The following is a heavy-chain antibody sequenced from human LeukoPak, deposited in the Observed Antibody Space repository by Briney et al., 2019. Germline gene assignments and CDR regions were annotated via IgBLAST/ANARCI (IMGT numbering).Heavy chain of an antibody. J-gene: IGHJ4*02. CDR2: IIPIFGIA. CDR1: GGTFSSYA. D-gene: IGHD3-22*01. Sequence: GASVKVSCKASGGTFSSYAISWVRQAPGQGLEWMGRIIPIFGIANYAQKIQGRVTITADKSTSTAYMELSSLRSEDTAVYYCARDPDYYDSRPFDYWGQGTLVTVSS. CDR3: ARDPDYYDSRPFDY. V-gene: IGHV1-69*04.